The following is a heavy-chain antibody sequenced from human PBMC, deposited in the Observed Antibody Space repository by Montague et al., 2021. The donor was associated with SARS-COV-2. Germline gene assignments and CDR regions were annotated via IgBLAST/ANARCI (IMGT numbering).Heavy chain of an antibody. Sequence: SETLSLTCNVAGGSMSGYNWSWIRQPPGKGLQWIGSMYNSENTSYSPSLKSRVTISVDTSKKQFSLRLSSMTAADTAVYFCARGINSAGSYYYHLDVWGQGTTVTVSS. CDR1: GGSMSGYN. D-gene: IGHD2-21*01. CDR3: ARGINSAGSYYYHLDV. J-gene: IGHJ6*02. V-gene: IGHV4-59*01. CDR2: MYNSENT.